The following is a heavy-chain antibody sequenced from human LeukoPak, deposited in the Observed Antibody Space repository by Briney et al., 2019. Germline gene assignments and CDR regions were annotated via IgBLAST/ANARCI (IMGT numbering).Heavy chain of an antibody. CDR2: IYPGDSDT. CDR1: GYSFTSYW. J-gene: IGHJ6*02. D-gene: IGHD4-11*01. Sequence: GESLKISCKGSGYSFTSYWIGWVRQMPGKGLEWMGIIYPGDSDTRYSPSLQGQVTISADKSISTAYLQWSSLKASDTAMYYCTRPPYSNSGGMDVWGQGTTVTVSS. V-gene: IGHV5-51*01. CDR3: TRPPYSNSGGMDV.